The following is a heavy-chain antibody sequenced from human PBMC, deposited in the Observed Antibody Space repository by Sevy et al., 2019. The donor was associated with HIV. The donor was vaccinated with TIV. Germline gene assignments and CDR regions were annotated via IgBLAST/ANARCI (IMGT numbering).Heavy chain of an antibody. Sequence: GGSLRLSCTASGFTFSSYDMNWVRQAPGKGLEWVSKISSSGSSIYYADSVKGRFTISRDNSKNTLFLLMNSLRAEDTAVYYCARGYSNYLSWGQGTLVTVSS. V-gene: IGHV3-48*03. J-gene: IGHJ5*02. CDR2: ISSSGSSI. CDR3: ARGYSNYLS. CDR1: GFTFSSYD. D-gene: IGHD4-4*01.